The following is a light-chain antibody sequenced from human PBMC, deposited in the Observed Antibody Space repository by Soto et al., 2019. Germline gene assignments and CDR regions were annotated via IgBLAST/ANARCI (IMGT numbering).Light chain of an antibody. CDR2: KAS. CDR1: QSINSW. J-gene: IGKJ1*01. CDR3: LQYNSHSWT. V-gene: IGKV1-5*03. Sequence: DIQMTKSPSTLSASVGDRVTITCRASQSINSWLAWYQHKPGKAPKLLIYKASSLESGVPSRFSGSGSGTEFTLTISTLQPEDFASYYCLQYNSHSWTFGQETKVEMK.